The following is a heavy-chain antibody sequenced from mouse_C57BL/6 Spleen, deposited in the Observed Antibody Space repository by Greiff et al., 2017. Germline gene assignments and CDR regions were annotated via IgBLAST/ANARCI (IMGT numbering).Heavy chain of an antibody. CDR2: IYPGSGST. J-gene: IGHJ2*01. CDR3: ARGDYGSYYFDY. V-gene: IGHV1-55*01. D-gene: IGHD2-2*01. Sequence: VQLQQSGAELVKPGASVKMSCKASGYTFTSYWITWVKQRPGQGLEWIGDIYPGSGSTNYNEKFKSKATLTVDTSSSTAYMQRSSLTSEDSAVYYCARGDYGSYYFDYWGKGTTLTVSS. CDR1: GYTFTSYW.